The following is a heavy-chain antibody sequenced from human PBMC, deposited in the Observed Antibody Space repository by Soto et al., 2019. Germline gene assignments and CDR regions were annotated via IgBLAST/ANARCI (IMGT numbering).Heavy chain of an antibody. J-gene: IGHJ6*03. CDR3: ARLLDYDILTGIYYYYYYMDV. Sequence: PSETLSLTCTVSGGSISSYYWSWIRQPPGKGLEWIGYIYYSGSTNYNPSLKSRVTISVDTSKNQFSLKLSSVTAADTAVYYCARLLDYDILTGIYYYYYYMDVWGKGTTVTVSS. D-gene: IGHD3-9*01. V-gene: IGHV4-59*08. CDR1: GGSISSYY. CDR2: IYYSGST.